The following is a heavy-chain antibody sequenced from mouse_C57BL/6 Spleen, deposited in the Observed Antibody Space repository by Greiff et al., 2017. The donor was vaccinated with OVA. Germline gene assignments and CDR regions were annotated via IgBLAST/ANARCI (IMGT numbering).Heavy chain of an antibody. Sequence: VQLQQSGAELARPGASVTLSCKASGYTFTSYGISWVKQRTGPGLEWIGEIYPRSGNTYYNEKFKGKATLTADKSSSTAYMELRSLTSEDSAVYFCARDYGSSYERYFDVWGTGTTVTVSS. CDR1: GYTFTSYG. D-gene: IGHD1-1*01. V-gene: IGHV1-81*01. J-gene: IGHJ1*03. CDR2: IYPRSGNT. CDR3: ARDYGSSYERYFDV.